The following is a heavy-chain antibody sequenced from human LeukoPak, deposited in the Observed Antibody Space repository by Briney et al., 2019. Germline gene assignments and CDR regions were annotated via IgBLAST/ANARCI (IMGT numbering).Heavy chain of an antibody. Sequence: ASETLSLTCSVSGGSMNNYFWSWIRQPPGKGLEWIGYIYYSGSTNYNPSLKSRVTISVDTSKNQFSPKLSSVTAADTAVYYCARSGYNYGPYDYWGQGSLVTVSS. CDR1: GGSMNNYF. J-gene: IGHJ4*02. CDR3: ARSGYNYGPYDY. CDR2: IYYSGST. D-gene: IGHD5-18*01. V-gene: IGHV4-59*01.